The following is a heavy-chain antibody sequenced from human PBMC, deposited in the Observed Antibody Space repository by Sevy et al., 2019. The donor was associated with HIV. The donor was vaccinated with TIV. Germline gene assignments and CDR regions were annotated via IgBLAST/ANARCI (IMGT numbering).Heavy chain of an antibody. V-gene: IGHV3-53*01. CDR3: GRGPNDPYD. J-gene: IGHJ4*02. D-gene: IGHD1-1*01. CDR2: IYSNGRT. CDR1: GFIVNYNY. Sequence: GGSLRLSCTVSGFIVNYNYISWVRQAPGKGLEWISVIYSNGRTDYADSVKGRFAISRDNSKNMFYLQMNSLRAEDTAVYCCGRGPNDPYDWGPGTLVTVSS.